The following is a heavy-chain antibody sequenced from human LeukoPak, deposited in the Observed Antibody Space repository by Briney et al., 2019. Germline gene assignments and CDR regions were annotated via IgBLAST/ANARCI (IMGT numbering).Heavy chain of an antibody. D-gene: IGHD5-12*01. V-gene: IGHV3-11*04. CDR1: GFTFSDYY. CDR3: ARAVGYSGYVYFDN. J-gene: IGHJ4*02. Sequence: GGSLRLSCAASGFTFSDYYMSWIRQAPGKGPGWVSHISSSGTSIYYADSVKGRFTISRDNAKNSLFLQMNSLGAEDTAVYYCARAVGYSGYVYFDNWGQGTLVTVSS. CDR2: ISSSGTSI.